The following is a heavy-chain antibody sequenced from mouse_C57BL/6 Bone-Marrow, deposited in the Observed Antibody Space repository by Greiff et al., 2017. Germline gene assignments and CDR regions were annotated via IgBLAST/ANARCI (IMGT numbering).Heavy chain of an antibody. CDR1: GYTFTSYG. Sequence: QVQLQQSGAELARPGASVKLSCKASGYTFTSYGISWVKQRTGQGLEWIGEIYPRSGNPYYNEKFKGKATLTADKSSSTAYMELRSLTSEDSAVYFCARGPYYSNYVLFAYWGQGTLVTVSA. J-gene: IGHJ3*01. CDR3: ARGPYYSNYVLFAY. CDR2: IYPRSGNP. V-gene: IGHV1-81*01. D-gene: IGHD2-5*01.